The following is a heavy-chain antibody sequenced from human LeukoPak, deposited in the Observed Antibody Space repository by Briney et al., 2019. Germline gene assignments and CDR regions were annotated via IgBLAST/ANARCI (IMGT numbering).Heavy chain of an antibody. D-gene: IGHD3-3*01. CDR1: GDSVSSNSAA. CDR2: TYYRSKWYN. V-gene: IGHV6-1*01. CDR3: ARDHLGQFAIFAVVIRYFDY. Sequence: SQTLSLTCAISGDSVSSNSAACNWIRQSPSRGLEWLGRTYYRSKWYNDYAVSVKSRITINPDTSKNQFSLQLNSVTPEDTAVYYCARDHLGQFAIFAVVIRYFDYWGQGTLVTVSS. J-gene: IGHJ4*02.